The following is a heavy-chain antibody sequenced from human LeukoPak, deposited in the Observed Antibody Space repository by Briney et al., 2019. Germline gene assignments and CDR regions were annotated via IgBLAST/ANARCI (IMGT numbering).Heavy chain of an antibody. J-gene: IGHJ3*02. V-gene: IGHV3-53*01. CDR3: ARGRQNSGSYSDAFDI. CDR1: GFTVSSNS. CDR2: IYSGGNT. Sequence: PGGSLRLSCTVSGFTVSSNSWSWVRQAPGKGLEWVSFIYSGGNTHYSDSVKGRFTISRHNAKNSLYLQMNSLRAEDTAVYYCARGRQNSGSYSDAFDIWGQGTMVTVSS. D-gene: IGHD1-26*01.